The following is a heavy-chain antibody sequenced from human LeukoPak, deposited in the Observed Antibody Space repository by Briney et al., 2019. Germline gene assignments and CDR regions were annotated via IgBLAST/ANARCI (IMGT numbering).Heavy chain of an antibody. D-gene: IGHD5-18*01. V-gene: IGHV3-21*01. CDR1: GFTFSSYA. CDR2: IGRSDTYI. J-gene: IGHJ4*02. CDR3: ARRASTERGHSYGLDY. Sequence: PGGSLRLSCAASGFTFSSYAMSWVRQAPGKGLEWVSSIGRSDTYIYYADSVTGRFTISRDNAKNSLYLQMSSLRAEDTAVYFCARRASTERGHSYGLDYWGQGALVTVSS.